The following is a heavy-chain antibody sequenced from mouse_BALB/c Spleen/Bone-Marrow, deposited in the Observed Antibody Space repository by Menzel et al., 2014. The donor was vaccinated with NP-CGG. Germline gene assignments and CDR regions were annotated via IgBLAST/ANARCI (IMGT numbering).Heavy chain of an antibody. V-gene: IGHV4-1*02. CDR2: INPDSSTI. Sequence: DVQLVESGGGLVQPGGSLKLSCAASGFDFSRYWMTWVRQAPGKGLEWIGEINPDSSTINYTPSLKDKFIISRDNAKNTLYLQMSKVGSEDTALYYCARPGYYGYQDVWGAGTTVTVSS. D-gene: IGHD1-2*01. J-gene: IGHJ1*01. CDR1: GFDFSRYW. CDR3: ARPGYYGYQDV.